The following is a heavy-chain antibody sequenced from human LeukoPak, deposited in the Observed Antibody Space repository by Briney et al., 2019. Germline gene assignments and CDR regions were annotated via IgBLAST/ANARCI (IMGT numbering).Heavy chain of an antibody. CDR3: ARDYYDILTGSPRFDP. V-gene: IGHV1-2*02. D-gene: IGHD3-9*01. J-gene: IGHJ5*02. Sequence: GASVKVSCKASGYTFTSYGISWVRQAPGQGLEWMGWINPNSGGTNYAQKFQGRVTMTRDTSISTAYMELSRLRSDDTAVYYCARDYYDILTGSPRFDPWGQGTLVTVSS. CDR1: GYTFTSYG. CDR2: INPNSGGT.